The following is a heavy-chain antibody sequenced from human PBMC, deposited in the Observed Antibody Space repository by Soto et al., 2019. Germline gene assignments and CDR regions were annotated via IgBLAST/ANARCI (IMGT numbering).Heavy chain of an antibody. Sequence: GGSLRLSCAASGFTFSSYWVHWVRQAPGKGLEWVSAISGSGGSTYYADSVKGRFTISRDNSKNTLYLQMNSLRAEDTAVYYCAKYYYDTSRWFDPWGQGTLVTVSS. V-gene: IGHV3-23*01. CDR3: AKYYYDTSRWFDP. CDR2: ISGSGGST. D-gene: IGHD3-22*01. CDR1: GFTFSSYW. J-gene: IGHJ5*02.